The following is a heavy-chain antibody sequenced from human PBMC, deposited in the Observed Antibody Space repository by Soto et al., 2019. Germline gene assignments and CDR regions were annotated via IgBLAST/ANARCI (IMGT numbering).Heavy chain of an antibody. CDR2: ISYRGST. CDR3: ASSGIVGREVNTWFDP. Sequence: SETLSLTCTVSAGSITTSYWSWIRQPLGKALEWIGYISYRGSTNYNPSLKSRLTISIDASKSQISLKLTSMTTADTAVYYCASSGIVGREVNTWFDPWGQGTLVTVSS. D-gene: IGHD3-22*01. CDR1: AGSITTSY. V-gene: IGHV4-59*01. J-gene: IGHJ5*02.